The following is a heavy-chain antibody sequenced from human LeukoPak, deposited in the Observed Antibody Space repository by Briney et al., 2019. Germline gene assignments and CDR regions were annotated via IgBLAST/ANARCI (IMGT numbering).Heavy chain of an antibody. D-gene: IGHD7-27*01. CDR3: ARDAGVCKDAFDI. Sequence: SETLSLTCTVSGGSISSYYWSWIRQPPGKGLEWIGYIYYSGSTNYNPSLKSRVTISVDTSKNQFSLKLSSVTAADKAVYYCARDAGVCKDAFDIWGQGTMVTVSS. J-gene: IGHJ3*02. CDR2: IYYSGST. V-gene: IGHV4-59*01. CDR1: GGSISSYY.